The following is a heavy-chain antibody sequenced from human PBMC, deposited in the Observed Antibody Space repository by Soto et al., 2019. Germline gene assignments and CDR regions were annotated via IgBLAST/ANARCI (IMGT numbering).Heavy chain of an antibody. CDR2: IYSGGST. CDR3: ARENSGWYGGAFDI. Sequence: GGSLRLSCAASGFTVSSNDMSWVRQAPGKGLEWVSVIYSGGSTYYADSVKGRFTISRHNSKNTLYLQMNSLRAEDTAVYYCARENSGWYGGAFDIWGQGTMVTVSS. D-gene: IGHD6-19*01. CDR1: GFTVSSND. V-gene: IGHV3-53*04. J-gene: IGHJ3*02.